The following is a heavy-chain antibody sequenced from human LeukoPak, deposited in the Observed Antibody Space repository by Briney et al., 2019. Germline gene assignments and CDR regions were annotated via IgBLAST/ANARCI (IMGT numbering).Heavy chain of an antibody. CDR3: ARHVRQQLPPEAFDY. J-gene: IGHJ4*02. Sequence: PSETLSLTCTVSGGSISSGIYYWGWIRQPPGKGLEWLGSIYYSGTSYYKPCLKSRVPKSVDTSKNKLSLKLNSVTAASTDVYYCARHVRQQLPPEAFDYWGQGTLVTVSS. D-gene: IGHD6-13*01. CDR2: IYYSGTS. V-gene: IGHV4-39*01. CDR1: GGSISSGIYY.